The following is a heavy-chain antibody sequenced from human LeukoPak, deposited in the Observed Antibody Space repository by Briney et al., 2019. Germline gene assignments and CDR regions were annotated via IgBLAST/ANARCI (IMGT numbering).Heavy chain of an antibody. J-gene: IGHJ5*02. CDR2: INHSGST. CDR3: ARDMVRGQNWFDP. Sequence: SETLSLTCAVYGGSFSGYYWSWIRQPPGKGLEWIGEINHSGSTNYNPSLKSRVTMSVDTSKNQFSLKLSSVTAADTAVYYCARDMVRGQNWFDPWGQGTLVTVSS. V-gene: IGHV4-34*01. CDR1: GGSFSGYY. D-gene: IGHD3-10*01.